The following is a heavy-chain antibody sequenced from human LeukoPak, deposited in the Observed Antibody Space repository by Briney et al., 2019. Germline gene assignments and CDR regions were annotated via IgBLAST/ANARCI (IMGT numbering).Heavy chain of an antibody. CDR1: GDSDSSNSAA. Sequence: SQTLSLTCAISGDSDSSNSAAWNWIRQSPSRGLEWLGRTYYRSKWSNDYAVSVKSRITINPDTSRNQFSLQLNSVTPEDTAVYYCARYYYDSRGYYYYYFDYWGQGTLVTVSS. CDR3: ARYYYDSRGYYYYYFDY. D-gene: IGHD3-22*01. CDR2: TYYRSKWSN. V-gene: IGHV6-1*01. J-gene: IGHJ4*02.